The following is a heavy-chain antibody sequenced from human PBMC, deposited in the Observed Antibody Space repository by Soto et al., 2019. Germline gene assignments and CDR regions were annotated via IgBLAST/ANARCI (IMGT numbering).Heavy chain of an antibody. Sequence: QVQLQESGPGLVKPSETLSLTCTISGGPFSNYYCSWFRQTPGQGLEWIGYTAYRGYFSYNPSLRSRVTMSLDTSTNQSSLDLSSVTAADTALYYFARKGFGPLHGLVDVWGQGNTVIVSS. V-gene: IGHV4-59*08. CDR2: TAYRGYF. CDR3: ARKGFGPLHGLVDV. CDR1: GGPFSNYY. J-gene: IGHJ6*02. D-gene: IGHD3-10*01.